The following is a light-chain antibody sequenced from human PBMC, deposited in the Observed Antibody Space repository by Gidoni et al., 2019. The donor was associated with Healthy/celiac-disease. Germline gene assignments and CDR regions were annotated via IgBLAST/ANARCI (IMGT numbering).Light chain of an antibody. V-gene: IGKV1-39*01. Sequence: DIQMTQSPSSLSASVGNRVTITCRASQSISTYLTWYEQKPGKAPRLLIYAASSLQSGVPSRFSGSGSGTDFTLTISSLQPEDFAIYYCQQSYSTPQTFGQGTRLEIK. CDR2: AAS. CDR3: QQSYSTPQT. J-gene: IGKJ2*01. CDR1: QSISTY.